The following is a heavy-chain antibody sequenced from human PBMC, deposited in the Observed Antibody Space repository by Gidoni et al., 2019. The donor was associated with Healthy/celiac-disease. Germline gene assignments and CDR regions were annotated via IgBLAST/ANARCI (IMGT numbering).Heavy chain of an antibody. V-gene: IGHV3-23*01. CDR3: AKDLSSGWVMDV. CDR1: GFTFSSYA. CDR2: ISGSGGST. D-gene: IGHD6-19*01. J-gene: IGHJ6*02. Sequence: EVQLLEPGGGLVQPGGSLRLSCAASGFTFSSYAMSWVRQAPGKGLEWVSAISGSGGSTYYADSVKGRFTISRDNSKNTLYLQMNSLRAEDTAVYYCAKDLSSGWVMDVWGQGTTVTVSS.